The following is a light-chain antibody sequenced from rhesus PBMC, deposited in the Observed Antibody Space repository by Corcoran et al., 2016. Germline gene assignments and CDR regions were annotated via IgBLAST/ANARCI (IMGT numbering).Light chain of an antibody. CDR2: VTS. J-gene: IGKJ4*01. Sequence: DIQMTQSPSSLSASVGDRVTITCRARQGITNYLAWYQQKPGETPTLLIYVTSSLQSGIPSRFSGSGSGTDFTLTISNLQSEDFATYYCQHYYNTPLTFGGGTKVEIK. CDR1: QGITNY. CDR3: QHYYNTPLT. V-gene: IGKV1-25*01.